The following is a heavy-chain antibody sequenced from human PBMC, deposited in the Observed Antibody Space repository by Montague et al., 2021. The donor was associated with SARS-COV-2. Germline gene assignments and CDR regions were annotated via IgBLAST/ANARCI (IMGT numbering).Heavy chain of an antibody. V-gene: IGHV4-59*01. CDR3: ARGGDMNWFDP. Sequence: SETLSLTCTVSGGSISSYYWSWIRQPPGKGLEWIGYIYYSGSTNYNPSLKSRVTISVDTSKNQFSLKLCSVTAADTAVYYCARGGDMNWFDPWGQGTLVTVSS. CDR1: GGSISSYY. D-gene: IGHD2-21*01. CDR2: IYYSGST. J-gene: IGHJ5*02.